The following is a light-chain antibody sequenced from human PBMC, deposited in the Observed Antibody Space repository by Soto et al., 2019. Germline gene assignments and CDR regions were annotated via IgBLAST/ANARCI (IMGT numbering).Light chain of an antibody. CDR2: DAS. CDR3: HSSA. Sequence: DIQLTQTPSTLSASVGDXVTITCRASQTISSWLAWYQQTPGRAPKLLIYDASTLESGVPSRFSGSGSETDFTLTISRLQPDDFATYFCHSSAFGQGTRLEIK. CDR1: QTISSW. J-gene: IGKJ5*01. V-gene: IGKV1-5*01.